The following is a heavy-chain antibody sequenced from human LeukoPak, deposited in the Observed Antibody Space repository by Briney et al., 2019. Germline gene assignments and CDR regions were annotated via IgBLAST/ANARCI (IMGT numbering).Heavy chain of an antibody. CDR2: INWKGGST. Sequence: GGSLRLSCAASGFIFDDYGMSWVRQAPGKGLEGVCGINWKGGSTGYADSVKGRFTISRDNAKNSLYLQMNSPRAEDTAFYYCARSNYYDSTGYPFDYWGQGTLVTVSS. CDR3: ARSNYYDSTGYPFDY. CDR1: GFIFDDYG. V-gene: IGHV3-20*04. D-gene: IGHD3-22*01. J-gene: IGHJ4*02.